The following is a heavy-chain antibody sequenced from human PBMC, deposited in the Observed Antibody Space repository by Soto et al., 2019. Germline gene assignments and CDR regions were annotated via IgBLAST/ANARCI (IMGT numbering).Heavy chain of an antibody. CDR1: GFTFSNYG. CDR2: IWHDGSQK. V-gene: IGHV3-33*01. CDR3: EGRDDPFHV. Sequence: QVQLVESGGGVVQPGTSLRLSCVATGFTFSNYGIHWVRQAPGRGLEWVAVIWHDGSQKYLADSVRGRFTISRDNSKNTVYLQMTSLRVEDTAVYYCEGRDDPFHVWGQGTMVTVSS. J-gene: IGHJ3*01.